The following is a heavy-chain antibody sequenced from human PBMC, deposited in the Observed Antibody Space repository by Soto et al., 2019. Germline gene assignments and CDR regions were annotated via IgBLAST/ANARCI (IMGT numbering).Heavy chain of an antibody. D-gene: IGHD6-19*01. CDR3: AKDLYSSGWYGYYYYGMDV. CDR1: GFTFSNYD. CDR2: ISSSGSST. J-gene: IGHJ6*02. V-gene: IGHV3-23*01. Sequence: GGSLRLSCAASGFTFSNYDMSWVRQAPGKGLEWVSSISSSGSSTYYADSVKGRFTISRDNSKNTLYLQMNSLRAEDTAVYYCAKDLYSSGWYGYYYYGMDVWGQGTTVTVSS.